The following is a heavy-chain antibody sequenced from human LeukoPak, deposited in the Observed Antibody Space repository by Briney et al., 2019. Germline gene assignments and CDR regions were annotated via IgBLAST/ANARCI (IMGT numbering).Heavy chain of an antibody. CDR3: AKRSGDSYYLDS. CDR2: ISGSGGST. V-gene: IGHV3-23*01. J-gene: IGHJ4*02. D-gene: IGHD2-15*01. Sequence: AGGSLRLSCAASAFTFSSYAMSWVRQAPVRGLEWVSAISGSGGSTYYADSVKGRFTISRDTSKSTLYLQMNSLRAEDTAVYYCAKRSGDSYYLDSWGQGTLVTVSS. CDR1: AFTFSSYA.